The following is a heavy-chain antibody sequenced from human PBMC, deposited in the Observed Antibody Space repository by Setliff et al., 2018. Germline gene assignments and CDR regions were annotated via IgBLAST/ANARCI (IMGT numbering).Heavy chain of an antibody. J-gene: IGHJ6*03. V-gene: IGHV3-7*01. CDR2: IKQDGSEK. CDR3: ARDGRTRYYYYYMDV. Sequence: GSLRLSCAASGFTFSRYWMSWVRQAPGKGLEWVANIKQDGSEKYYVDSVKGRFTISRDNAKNSLYLQMNSLRAEDTAVYYCARDGRTRYYYYYMDVWGKGTTVTVSS. CDR1: GFTFSRYW.